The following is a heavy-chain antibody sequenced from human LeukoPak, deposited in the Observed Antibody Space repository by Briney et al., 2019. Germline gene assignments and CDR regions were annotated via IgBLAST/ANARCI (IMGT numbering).Heavy chain of an antibody. CDR1: GFTFTSYS. J-gene: IGHJ3*02. V-gene: IGHV3-48*01. Sequence: PGGSLRLSCAASGFTFTSYSMNWVRQAPGKGLEWVSYISSSGSTKSYADSVKGRFTISRDNAKNSLYLQMNSLRAEDTAVYYCARDRPYYSYCFDIWGQGTMVTVSS. CDR3: ARDRPYYSYCFDI. D-gene: IGHD2-21*01. CDR2: ISSSGSTK.